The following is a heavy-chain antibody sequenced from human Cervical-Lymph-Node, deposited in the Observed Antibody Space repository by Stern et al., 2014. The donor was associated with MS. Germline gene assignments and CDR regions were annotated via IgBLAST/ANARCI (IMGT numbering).Heavy chain of an antibody. V-gene: IGHV1-18*01. CDR1: GYSFTSYG. Sequence: MQLVESGAEVRKPGASVKVSCKASGYSFTSYGISWVRQAPGQGLEWMGWISADDGNKDYAQKFQGRVSMTTDTSTSTAYMELMSLRSDDTAVYYCARDRCSSTICYGSWFDPWGQGTLVTVSS. CDR2: ISADDGNK. CDR3: ARDRCSSTICYGSWFDP. J-gene: IGHJ5*02. D-gene: IGHD2-2*01.